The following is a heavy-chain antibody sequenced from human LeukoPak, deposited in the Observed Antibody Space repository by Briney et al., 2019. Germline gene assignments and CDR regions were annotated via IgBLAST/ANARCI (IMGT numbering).Heavy chain of an antibody. CDR1: GGSFSGYY. J-gene: IGHJ4*02. Sequence: SETLSLTCAVYGGSFSGYYWSWLRQPPGKGLEWIGEINHSGSTNYNPSLKSRVTISVDTSKNQFSLKLSSVTAADTAVYYCASSDFWRGYGDYWGQGTLVTVSS. D-gene: IGHD3-3*01. V-gene: IGHV4-34*01. CDR2: INHSGST. CDR3: ASSDFWRGYGDY.